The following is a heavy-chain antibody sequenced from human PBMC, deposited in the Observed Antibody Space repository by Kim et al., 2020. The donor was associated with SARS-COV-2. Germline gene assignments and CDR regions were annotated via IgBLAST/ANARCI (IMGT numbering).Heavy chain of an antibody. D-gene: IGHD5-18*01. CDR2: ISYDGSNK. V-gene: IGHV3-30*18. Sequence: GGSLRLSCAASGFTFSSYGMHWVRQAPGKGLEWVAVISYDGSNKYYADSVKGRFTISRDNSKNTLYLQMNSLRAEDTAVYYCAKDPLASAPDTAMVTGIFDYWGQGTLVTVSS. CDR1: GFTFSSYG. J-gene: IGHJ4*02. CDR3: AKDPLASAPDTAMVTGIFDY.